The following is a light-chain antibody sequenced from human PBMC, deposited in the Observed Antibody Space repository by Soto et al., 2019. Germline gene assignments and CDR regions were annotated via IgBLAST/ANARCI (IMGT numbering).Light chain of an antibody. Sequence: DLQLTQSPSFMSASVGDRVTITCRASQGLSTYLAWYQQKPGKAPKLLLYAVSTLQSGVPSRFSGSGSGTEFTLTISSLQPEDYATYFCQQLNGSPYTFGQGTKLEIK. CDR3: QQLNGSPYT. V-gene: IGKV1-9*01. CDR2: AVS. J-gene: IGKJ2*01. CDR1: QGLSTY.